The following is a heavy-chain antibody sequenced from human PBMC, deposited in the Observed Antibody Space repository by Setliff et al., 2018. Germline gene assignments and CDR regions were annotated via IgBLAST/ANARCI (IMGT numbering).Heavy chain of an antibody. Sequence: SSETLSLTCTVSDDSFTSSRYYWGWIRQAPGSGLDWIGSIPYSGTPYYNASVESRVTISIDTSRNQFSLELRSVTVADTATYYCVRPGGTTVVARHFDYWGSGILVTVSS. CDR3: VRPGGTTVVARHFDY. J-gene: IGHJ4*01. D-gene: IGHD2-15*01. CDR2: IPYSGTP. CDR1: DDSFTSSRYY. V-gene: IGHV4-39*01.